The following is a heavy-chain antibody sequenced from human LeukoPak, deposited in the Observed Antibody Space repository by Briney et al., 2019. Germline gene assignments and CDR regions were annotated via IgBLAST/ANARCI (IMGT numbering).Heavy chain of an antibody. J-gene: IGHJ4*02. CDR3: ARGLRDGYTTADY. CDR1: GFTFSSYS. V-gene: IGHV3-21*01. Sequence: GGSLRLSCAASGFTFSSYSMNWVRQAPGKGLEWVSSISSSSSYIYYADSVKGRFTISRDNAKNSLYLQMNSLRAEDTAVYYCARGLRDGYTTADYWGQGTLVTVSS. CDR2: ISSSSSYI. D-gene: IGHD5-24*01.